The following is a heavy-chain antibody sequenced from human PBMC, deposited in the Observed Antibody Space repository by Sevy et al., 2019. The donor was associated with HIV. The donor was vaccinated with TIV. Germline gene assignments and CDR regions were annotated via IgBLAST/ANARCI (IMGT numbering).Heavy chain of an antibody. V-gene: IGHV3-53*01. J-gene: IGHJ4*02. CDR1: GFTVSSNY. D-gene: IGHD5-18*01. CDR3: ARGLYSYGYNY. Sequence: GGSLGLSCAASGFTVSSNYMSWVRQAPGKGLKWVSVIYSGGSTYYADSVKGRFTISRDNSKNTLYLQVNSLRAEDTAVYYCARGLYSYGYNYWGQGTLVTVSS. CDR2: IYSGGST.